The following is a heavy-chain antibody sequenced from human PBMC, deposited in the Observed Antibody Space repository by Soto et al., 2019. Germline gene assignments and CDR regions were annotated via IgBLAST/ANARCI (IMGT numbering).Heavy chain of an antibody. V-gene: IGHV1-18*01. D-gene: IGHD6-19*01. CDR2: ISAYNGNT. CDR1: GYTFTSYG. Sequence: ASVKVSCKASGYTFTSYGISWVRQAPGQGLEWMGWISAYNGNTNYAQKLQGRVTMTTDTSTSTAYMELRSLRSDDTAVYYCATRSIAVVPDLLDYWGQGTLVTVSS. CDR3: ATRSIAVVPDLLDY. J-gene: IGHJ4*02.